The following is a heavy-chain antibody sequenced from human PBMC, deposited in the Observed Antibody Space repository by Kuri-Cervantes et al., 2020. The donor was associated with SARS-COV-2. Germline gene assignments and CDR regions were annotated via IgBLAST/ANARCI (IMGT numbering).Heavy chain of an antibody. CDR3: ARVGVVIAIPDY. CDR1: GGSISSYY. Sequence: SETLSLTCTVSGGSISSYYWSWIRQPPGKGLEWIGSIYYSGSTYYNPSLKSRVTISVDTSKNQFSLKLSSVTAADTAVYYCARVGVVIAIPDYWGQGTLVTVSS. J-gene: IGHJ4*02. D-gene: IGHD2-21*01. CDR2: IYYSGST. V-gene: IGHV4-39*07.